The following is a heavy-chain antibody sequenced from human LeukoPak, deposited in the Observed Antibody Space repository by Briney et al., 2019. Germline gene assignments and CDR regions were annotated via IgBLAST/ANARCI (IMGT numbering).Heavy chain of an antibody. J-gene: IGHJ4*02. D-gene: IGHD6-13*01. CDR3: ARLLSYSSSWY. CDR2: ISYSGST. V-gene: IGHV4-39*01. CDR1: GGSITGSSYY. Sequence: SETLSLTRTVSGGSITGSSYYWGWIRQPPGKGLEWIGSISYSGSTYYNPSLKSRVTISVDTSKNQFSLTLSSVTAADTAVYYCARLLSYSSSWYWGQGTLVTVSS.